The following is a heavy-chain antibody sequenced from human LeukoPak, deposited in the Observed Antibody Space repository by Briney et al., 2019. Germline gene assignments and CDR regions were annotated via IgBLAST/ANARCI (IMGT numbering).Heavy chain of an antibody. V-gene: IGHV4-31*03. J-gene: IGHJ4*02. Sequence: SQTLSLTCTVSGVSISSGGYYWSWIRQHPGKGLEWIGYIYYSGSTYYNPSLKSRVTISVDTSENQFSLKLSSVTAADTAVYYCARDRSPNCSGGSCPYFDYWGQGTLVTVSS. CDR3: ARDRSPNCSGGSCPYFDY. D-gene: IGHD2-15*01. CDR1: GVSISSGGYY. CDR2: IYYSGST.